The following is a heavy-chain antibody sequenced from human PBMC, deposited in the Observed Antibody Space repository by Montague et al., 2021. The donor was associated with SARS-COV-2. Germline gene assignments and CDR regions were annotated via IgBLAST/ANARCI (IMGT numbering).Heavy chain of an antibody. CDR1: GGSISSGSYY. D-gene: IGHD5-18*01. CDR2: IYTSGST. Sequence: TLSLTCTVSGGSISSGSYYWSWLRQPAGKGLEWIGRIYTSGSTNYNLSLKSRVTISVAKYKNQFYLKLSSVTAADTAVYYCARAPDVDTAMVIYYYGMDVWGQGNTVTVSS. V-gene: IGHV4-61*02. CDR3: ARAPDVDTAMVIYYYGMDV. J-gene: IGHJ6*02.